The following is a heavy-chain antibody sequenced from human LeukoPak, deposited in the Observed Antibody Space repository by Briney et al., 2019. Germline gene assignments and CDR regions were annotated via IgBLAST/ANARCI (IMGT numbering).Heavy chain of an antibody. CDR2: IYYSGST. CDR3: ASDQEGVWGSYRYAFDY. J-gene: IGHJ4*02. CDR1: GGSISSSSYY. V-gene: IGHV4-39*07. D-gene: IGHD3-16*02. Sequence: SETLSLTCTVSGGSISSSSYYWGWIRQPPGKGLEWIGSIYYSGSTYYNPSLKSRVTISVDTSKNQFSLKLSSVTAADTAVYYCASDQEGVWGSYRYAFDYWGQGTLVTVSS.